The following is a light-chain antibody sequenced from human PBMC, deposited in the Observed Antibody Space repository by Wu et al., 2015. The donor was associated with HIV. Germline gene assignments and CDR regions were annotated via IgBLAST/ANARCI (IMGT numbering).Light chain of an antibody. CDR2: QAS. Sequence: DIQMTQSPSTLSASVGGRVTITCRASQSISSWLAWYQQKPGKPPKFLIYQASSLETGVPSRFTGSGSGTEFTLTISSLQPDDFATYYCQQYTSYPLTFGGGTKVEIK. V-gene: IGKV1-5*03. J-gene: IGKJ4*01. CDR3: QQYTSYPLT. CDR1: QSISSW.